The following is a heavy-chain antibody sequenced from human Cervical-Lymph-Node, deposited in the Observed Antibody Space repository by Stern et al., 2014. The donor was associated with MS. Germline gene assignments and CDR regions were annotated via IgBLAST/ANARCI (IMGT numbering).Heavy chain of an antibody. Sequence: QLQLQESGPGLVKPSGTLYLTCVVSSGSINNNHWGVLVRQAPRKGLGCIGAVFRRGSTNYNPSLKRRVIMSIDSHKTPFSLTFSTVTAADTATYYCARKSHSHGWYYIDDWGLGILVTVSS. CDR1: SGSINNNHW. D-gene: IGHD6-19*01. V-gene: IGHV4-4*02. J-gene: IGHJ4*02. CDR3: ARKSHSHGWYYIDD. CDR2: VFRRGST.